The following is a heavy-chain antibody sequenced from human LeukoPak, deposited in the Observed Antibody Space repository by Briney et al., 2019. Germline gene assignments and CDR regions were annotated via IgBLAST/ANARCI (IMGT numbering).Heavy chain of an antibody. Sequence: SGTLSLTCAVSGGSISSSNWWSWVRQPPGKGLEGIGEIYHSGSTNCNPSLKSRVTMTVDKSKNQFSLKLTSVTAADTAIYYCATYYDSSGYRFDYWGQGTLVTVSS. D-gene: IGHD3-22*01. CDR2: IYHSGST. CDR3: ATYYDSSGYRFDY. V-gene: IGHV4-4*02. CDR1: GGSISSSNW. J-gene: IGHJ4*02.